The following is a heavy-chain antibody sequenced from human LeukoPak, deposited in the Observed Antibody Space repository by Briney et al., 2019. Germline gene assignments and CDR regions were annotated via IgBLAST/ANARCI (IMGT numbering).Heavy chain of an antibody. Sequence: GASVKVSCKASGYTFTSYYMHWVRQAPGQGLEWMGIINPSGGSTSYAQKFQGRVTMTRDTSTSTVYMELSSLRSEDTAVYYCARPSWEIYSSSSKHYFDYWGQGTLVTVSS. CDR3: ARPSWEIYSSSSKHYFDY. J-gene: IGHJ4*02. CDR2: INPSGGST. CDR1: GYTFTSYY. V-gene: IGHV1-46*01. D-gene: IGHD6-6*01.